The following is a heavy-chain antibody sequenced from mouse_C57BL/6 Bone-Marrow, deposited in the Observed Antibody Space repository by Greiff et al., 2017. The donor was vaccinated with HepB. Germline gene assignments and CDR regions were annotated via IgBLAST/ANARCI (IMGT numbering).Heavy chain of an antibody. V-gene: IGHV5-4*03. CDR3: ARGPTQYYFDY. Sequence: EVKLVEPGGGLVKPGGSLKLSCAASGYTFSSYSMPWVRQTPEKRLEWVATISDGGSYTYYPDNVKGRSTISRDTAKNNPYLQMSNLKSEDSAMYYCARGPTQYYFDYWGQGTTLTVSS. J-gene: IGHJ2*01. CDR2: ISDGGSYT. CDR1: GYTFSSYS. D-gene: IGHD6-1*01.